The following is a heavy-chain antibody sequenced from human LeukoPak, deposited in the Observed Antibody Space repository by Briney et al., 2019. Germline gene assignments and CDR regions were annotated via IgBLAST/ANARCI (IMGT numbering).Heavy chain of an antibody. D-gene: IGHD1-7*01. V-gene: IGHV4-39*07. CDR1: GGFISSSSYY. Sequence: PSETLSLTCTVAGGFISSSSYYWGWIRQPPGKGLEWIGSIYYSGSTYYNLSLKSRVTISVDTSRNQFSLKLSSVTAADTAVYYCARFPLYNWNYESDFWGQGTLVTVSS. J-gene: IGHJ4*02. CDR3: ARFPLYNWNYESDF. CDR2: IYYSGST.